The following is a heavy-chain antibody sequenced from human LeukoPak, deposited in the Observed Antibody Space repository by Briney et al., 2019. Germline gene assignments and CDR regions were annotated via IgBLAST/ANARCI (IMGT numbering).Heavy chain of an antibody. V-gene: IGHV3-23*01. D-gene: IGHD6-19*01. CDR1: GFTFSSYA. J-gene: IGHJ4*02. CDR2: ISGSGGST. Sequence: GGSLRLSCAASGFTFSSYAMSWVRQAPGKGLEWVSAISGSGGSTYYADSVKGRFTISRDNSKNTLYLQMNSLRAEDTAVYNCATQGGIAVAGIGYFDYWGQGTLVTVSS. CDR3: ATQGGIAVAGIGYFDY.